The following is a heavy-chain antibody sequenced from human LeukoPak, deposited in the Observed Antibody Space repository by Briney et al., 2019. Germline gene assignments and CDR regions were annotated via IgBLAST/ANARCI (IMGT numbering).Heavy chain of an antibody. Sequence: SETLSLTCTVSGGSISGYYWSWIRQPPGKGLEWIAFIYYSGTTNYNPSLKSRVTISLDTSKNQFSLKLISVTAADTAVYYCARGGWGSFDYWDQGTLVTVSS. J-gene: IGHJ4*02. CDR2: IYYSGTT. CDR3: ARGGWGSFDY. V-gene: IGHV4-59*01. CDR1: GGSISGYY. D-gene: IGHD1-26*01.